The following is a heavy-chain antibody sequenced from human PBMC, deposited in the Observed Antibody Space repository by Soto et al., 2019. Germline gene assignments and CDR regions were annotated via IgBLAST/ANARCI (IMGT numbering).Heavy chain of an antibody. CDR3: ARDQGGEFLKGYGMDV. CDR1: GASISRYY. J-gene: IGHJ6*02. D-gene: IGHD3-10*01. CDR2: IYYSGET. Sequence: QVQLQESGPGLVKPSETLSLTCTVSGASISRYYWSWLRLSPGKELEWIGYIYYSGETNYNPSVKSRVPISVDRTKNQFSLKLSSVTAADTSVYYCARDQGGEFLKGYGMDVWGHGTTVTVSS. V-gene: IGHV4-59*01.